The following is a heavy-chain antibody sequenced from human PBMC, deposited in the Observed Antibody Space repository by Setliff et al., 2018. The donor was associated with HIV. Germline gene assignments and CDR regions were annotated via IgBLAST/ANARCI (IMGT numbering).Heavy chain of an antibody. CDR3: AKGSRGYKAPLEH. V-gene: IGHV3-9*01. CDR2: INWNRGTL. Sequence: LRLSCATSAFTFDDHAMHWVRQAPGKGLEWVSGINWNRGTLTYADSVKGRFTISRDNAKKSLYLQMNSLRPEDSAMYFCAKGSRGYKAPLEHWGQGTLVTVSS. CDR1: AFTFDDHA. D-gene: IGHD5-12*01. J-gene: IGHJ1*01.